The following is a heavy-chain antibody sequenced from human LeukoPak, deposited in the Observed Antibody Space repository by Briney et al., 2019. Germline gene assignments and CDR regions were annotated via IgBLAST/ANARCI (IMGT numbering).Heavy chain of an antibody. J-gene: IGHJ3*02. CDR2: IRSIGDR. D-gene: IGHD6-19*01. CDR3: ARLYSSGRYANAFDI. Sequence: GGSLRLSCAASGFTFGDYDMHWVRQATGKGLEWVSAIRSIGDRFYSGSVKGRFTISRENVKNTLYLEMNSLRVGDTAVYYCARLYSSGRYANAFDIWGQGTVVTVSS. V-gene: IGHV3-13*01. CDR1: GFTFGDYD.